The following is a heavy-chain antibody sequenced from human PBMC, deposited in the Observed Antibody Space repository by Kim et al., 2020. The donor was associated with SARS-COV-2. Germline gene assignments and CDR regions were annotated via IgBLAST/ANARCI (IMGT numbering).Heavy chain of an antibody. CDR1: GFTFSSYG. D-gene: IGHD2-15*01. CDR3: AKDWGYCSGGSCAQDYYGMDV. V-gene: IGHV3-30*18. Sequence: GGSLRLSCAASGFTFSSYGMHWVRQAPGKGLEWVAVISYDGSNKYYADSVKGRFTISRDNSKNTLYLQMNSLRAEDTAVYYCAKDWGYCSGGSCAQDYYGMDVWGQGTTVTVSS. J-gene: IGHJ6*02. CDR2: ISYDGSNK.